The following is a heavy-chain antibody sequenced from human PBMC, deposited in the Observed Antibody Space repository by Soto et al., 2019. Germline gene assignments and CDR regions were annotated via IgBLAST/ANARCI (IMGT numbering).Heavy chain of an antibody. V-gene: IGHV4-34*01. CDR3: ARADDFWSGYTY. CDR2: INHSGST. Sequence: SETLSLTCAVYGGSFSGYYWSWIRQLPGKGLEWIGEINHSGSTNYNPSLKSRVTISVDTSKNQFSLKLSSVTAADTAVYYCARADDFWSGYTYWGQGTLVTVS. D-gene: IGHD3-3*01. CDR1: GGSFSGYY. J-gene: IGHJ4*02.